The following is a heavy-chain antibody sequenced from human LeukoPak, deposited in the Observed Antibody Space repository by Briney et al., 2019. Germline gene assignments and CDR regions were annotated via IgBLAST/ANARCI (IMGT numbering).Heavy chain of an antibody. D-gene: IGHD6-19*01. CDR3: ARAAKISSGWRTFDMDV. V-gene: IGHV1-18*01. CDR1: GYTFTSYG. Sequence: ASVKVSCKASGYTFTSYGINWVRQAPGQGPEWMGWISAYNGNTNYAQKVQGRVTLTTDTSTNTAYMELRSLRSDDTAVYYCARAAKISSGWRTFDMDVWGQGTTVTVSS. J-gene: IGHJ6*02. CDR2: ISAYNGNT.